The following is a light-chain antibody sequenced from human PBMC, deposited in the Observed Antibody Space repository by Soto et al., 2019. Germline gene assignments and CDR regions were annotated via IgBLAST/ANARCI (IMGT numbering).Light chain of an antibody. CDR3: SSFTTSYFYV. J-gene: IGLJ1*01. V-gene: IGLV2-14*01. CDR1: GSDIGAYNY. CDR2: GVT. Sequence: QSVLTQPASVSGSPGQSITISCTGSGSDIGAYNYVSWYQQHPGKAPKLLIHGVTRRPSGVSSRFSASKSAYTASLTISGLHAEEEANYYCSSFTTSYFYVFGPGTKVTVL.